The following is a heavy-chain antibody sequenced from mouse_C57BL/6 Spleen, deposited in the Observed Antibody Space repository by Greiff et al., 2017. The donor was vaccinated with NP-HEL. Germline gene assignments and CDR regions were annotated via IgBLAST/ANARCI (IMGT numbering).Heavy chain of an antibody. CDR1: GYTFTDYN. V-gene: IGHV1-22*01. J-gene: IGHJ2*01. CDR3: ARWLYYDRPFYFDY. CDR2: INPTNGGT. D-gene: IGHD1-1*02. Sequence: VQLQQPGPELVKPGASVKMSCKASGYTFTDYNMHWVKQSHGKSLEWIGYINPTNGGTSYNQKFKGKATLTVNKSSSTAYMELRSLTSEDSAVYYCARWLYYDRPFYFDYWGQSTTLTVAS.